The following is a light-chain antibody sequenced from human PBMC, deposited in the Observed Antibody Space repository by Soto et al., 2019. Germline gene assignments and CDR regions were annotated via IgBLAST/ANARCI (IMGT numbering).Light chain of an antibody. CDR1: RSNIGSKT. Sequence: QSVLTQPPSASGTPGQRVTISCSGSRSNIGSKTAHWYQKLPGTAPKLLIYSNDERPSGVPDRFSGSKSGTSASLAISGLQSEDEADYYCAAWDDSLNGLVFGGGTQLTVL. CDR3: AAWDDSLNGLV. CDR2: SND. J-gene: IGLJ2*01. V-gene: IGLV1-44*01.